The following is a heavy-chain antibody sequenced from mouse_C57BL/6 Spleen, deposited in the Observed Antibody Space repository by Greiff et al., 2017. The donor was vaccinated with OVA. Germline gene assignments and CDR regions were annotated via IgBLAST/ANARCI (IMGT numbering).Heavy chain of an antibody. CDR2: SRNKANDYTT. Sequence: EVHLVESGGGLVQSGRSLRLSCATSGFTFSDFYMEWVRQAPGKGLEWIAASRNKANDYTTEYSASVKGRFIVSRDTSQSILYLQMNALRAEDTAIYYCARDAPITTVVAARYFDVWGTGTTVTVSS. D-gene: IGHD1-1*01. J-gene: IGHJ1*03. CDR3: ARDAPITTVVAARYFDV. CDR1: GFTFSDFY. V-gene: IGHV7-1*01.